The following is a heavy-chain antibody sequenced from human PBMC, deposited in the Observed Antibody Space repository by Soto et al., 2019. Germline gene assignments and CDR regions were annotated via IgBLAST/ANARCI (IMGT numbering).Heavy chain of an antibody. Sequence: SESLSLTCTVSSDSISRYYRSWVRQPPGKGLEWIGYIYYSGSTTYNPSLKSRVAISLDTSKNQFSLKLNSVIAADTAVYFCARGSRHNWFDSWGQGTQVTVSS. J-gene: IGHJ5*01. CDR3: ARGSRHNWFDS. CDR1: SDSISRYY. V-gene: IGHV4-59*01. CDR2: IYYSGST.